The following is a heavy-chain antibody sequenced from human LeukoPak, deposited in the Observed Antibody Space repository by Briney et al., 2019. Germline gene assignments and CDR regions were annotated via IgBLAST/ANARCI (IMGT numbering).Heavy chain of an antibody. V-gene: IGHV3-23*01. Sequence: PGGSLRLSCAASGFTFSSYAMSWVRQAPGKGLEWVSTINGGGVNTHYADSVGGRFTISRDNSKNTLFLQMNSLRDEDTAVYYCAKDLYSNNGPADYWGQGNLVTVSS. J-gene: IGHJ4*02. CDR3: AKDLYSNNGPADY. CDR1: GFTFSSYA. D-gene: IGHD4-11*01. CDR2: INGGGVNT.